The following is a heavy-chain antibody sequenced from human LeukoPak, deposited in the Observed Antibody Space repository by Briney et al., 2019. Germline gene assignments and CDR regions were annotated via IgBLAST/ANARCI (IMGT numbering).Heavy chain of an antibody. J-gene: IGHJ4*02. CDR1: GFTFSSYW. V-gene: IGHV3-7*01. Sequence: GGSLRLSCAASGFTFSSYWMSWVRPAPGKGLEWVANIKQDGSEKYYVDSVKGRFTISRDNAKNSLYLQMNSLRVEDTAVYYCAFIAVAGTRDYWGQGTLVTVSS. CDR3: AFIAVAGTRDY. CDR2: IKQDGSEK. D-gene: IGHD6-19*01.